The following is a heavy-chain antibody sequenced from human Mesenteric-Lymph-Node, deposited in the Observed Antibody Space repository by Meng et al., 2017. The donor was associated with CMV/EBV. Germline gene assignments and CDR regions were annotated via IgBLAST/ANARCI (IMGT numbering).Heavy chain of an antibody. CDR3: ARDQKETGSGSYYYYYYGMDV. V-gene: IGHV3-30*04. D-gene: IGHD1-26*01. CDR1: GFTFSSYA. J-gene: IGHJ6*02. Sequence: LSLTCAASGFTFSSYAMHWVRQAPGKGLEWVAVISYDGSNKYYADSVKGRFTISRDNSKNTLYLQMNSLRAEDTAVYYCARDQKETGSGSYYYYYYGMDVWGQGTTVTVSS. CDR2: ISYDGSNK.